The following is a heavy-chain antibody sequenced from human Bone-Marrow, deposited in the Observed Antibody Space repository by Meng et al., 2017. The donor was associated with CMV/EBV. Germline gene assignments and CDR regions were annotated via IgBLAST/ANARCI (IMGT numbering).Heavy chain of an antibody. J-gene: IGHJ4*02. V-gene: IGHV4-34*01. Sequence: QVHLQPGGGGMLQASESLSLTCGVYGASVSGYWSWVRQPPGKGLEWIGEITHSGSTNYNVSLKSRVTISIDTSKNQFSLKLSSVTATDTAVYYCAPGFRSWSGSYSSWGQGTLVTVSS. CDR1: GASVSGY. CDR3: APGFRSWSGSYSS. CDR2: ITHSGST. D-gene: IGHD1-26*01.